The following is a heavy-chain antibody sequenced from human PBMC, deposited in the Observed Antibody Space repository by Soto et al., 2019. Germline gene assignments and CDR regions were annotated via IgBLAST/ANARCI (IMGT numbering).Heavy chain of an antibody. V-gene: IGHV4-31*03. Sequence: SETLSLTCTVSGGSISSGGYYWSWIRQHPGKGLEWIGYIYYSGSTYYNPSLKSRVTISVDTSKNQFSLKLSSVTAADTAVYYCASTYYYDSSGPHASYYFDYWGQGTLVTVSS. D-gene: IGHD3-22*01. CDR1: GGSISSGGYY. CDR3: ASTYYYDSSGPHASYYFDY. J-gene: IGHJ4*02. CDR2: IYYSGST.